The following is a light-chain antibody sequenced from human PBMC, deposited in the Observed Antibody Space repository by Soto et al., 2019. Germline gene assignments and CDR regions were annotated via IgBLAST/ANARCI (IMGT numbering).Light chain of an antibody. CDR1: SSNIGSNT. CDR2: SNN. J-gene: IGLJ3*02. CDR3: AAWDDSLNGWV. V-gene: IGLV1-44*01. Sequence: QSVLTQPPSASGTPGQRVTISCSGSSSNIGSNTVNWYQQLPGTAPQVLIYSNNQRPSGVPDRFSGSTSGTSASLAISGLQCEDEAEDYCAAWDDSLNGWVFGGGTKVTVL.